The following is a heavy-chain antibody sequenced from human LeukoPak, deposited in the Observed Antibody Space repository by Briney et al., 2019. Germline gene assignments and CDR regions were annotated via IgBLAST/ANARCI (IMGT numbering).Heavy chain of an antibody. CDR2: ISSSSTTI. Sequence: GGSLRLSCAASGFTFSSYSMNWVRQAPGKGLEWVSYISSSSTTIYYTDSVKGRFTISRDNSKNTLYLQMNSLRAEDTAVYYCAKGTSSYGYLFDYWGQGTQVTVSS. D-gene: IGHD5-18*01. CDR3: AKGTSSYGYLFDY. CDR1: GFTFSSYS. J-gene: IGHJ4*02. V-gene: IGHV3-48*01.